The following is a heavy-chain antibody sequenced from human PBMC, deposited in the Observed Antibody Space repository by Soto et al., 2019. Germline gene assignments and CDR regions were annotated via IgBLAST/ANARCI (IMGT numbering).Heavy chain of an antibody. V-gene: IGHV1-3*01. D-gene: IGHD3-22*01. CDR3: ARGLEYYYDNSGYYYPNAFDI. CDR2: INAGNGNT. J-gene: IGHJ3*02. CDR1: GYTFTSYA. Sequence: GASVKVSCKASGYTFTSYAMHWVRQAPGQRLEWMGWINAGNGNTKYSQKFQGRVTITRDTSASTAYMELSSLRSEDTAVYYCARGLEYYYDNSGYYYPNAFDIWGQGTMVTVS.